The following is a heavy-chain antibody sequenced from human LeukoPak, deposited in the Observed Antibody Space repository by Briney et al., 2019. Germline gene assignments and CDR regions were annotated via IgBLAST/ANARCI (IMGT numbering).Heavy chain of an antibody. D-gene: IGHD3-16*02. Sequence: GGSLRLSCTASGFTFGDYAMSWVRRAPGKGLEWVGFVRSKAFGGTTEYAASVKGRFTISRDDSKSIAYLQMNSLKTEDTAVYYCTRESMITFGGVIVLYYFDYWGQGTLVTVSS. CDR1: GFTFGDYA. V-gene: IGHV3-49*04. CDR2: VRSKAFGGTT. J-gene: IGHJ4*02. CDR3: TRESMITFGGVIVLYYFDY.